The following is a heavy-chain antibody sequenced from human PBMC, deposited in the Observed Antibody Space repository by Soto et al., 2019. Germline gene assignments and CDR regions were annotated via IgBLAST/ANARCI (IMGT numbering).Heavy chain of an antibody. Sequence: GGSLRLSCTASGFTFGSYGMNWVRQAPGKGLDWVSYISSSSSHFYHADSVKGRFTISRDNAKNSLYLQMNSLRDEDTAVYFCARGGLDDLSPYNWFDPWGQGTLVTVSS. J-gene: IGHJ5*02. D-gene: IGHD1-1*01. V-gene: IGHV3-48*02. CDR2: ISSSSSHF. CDR1: GFTFGSYG. CDR3: ARGGLDDLSPYNWFDP.